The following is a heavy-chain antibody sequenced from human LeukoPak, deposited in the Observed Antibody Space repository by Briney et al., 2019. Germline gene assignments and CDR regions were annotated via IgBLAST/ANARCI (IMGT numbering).Heavy chain of an antibody. Sequence: PSETLSLXCTVSGYSISSGYYWGWIRQPPGKGLEWIGSIYTSGSTNYNPSLKSRVTMSVDTSKNQFSLKLSSVAAADTAVYYCARGSQWLANFDYWGQGTLVTVSS. CDR3: ARGSQWLANFDY. D-gene: IGHD6-19*01. CDR2: IYTSGST. V-gene: IGHV4-38-2*02. J-gene: IGHJ4*02. CDR1: GYSISSGYY.